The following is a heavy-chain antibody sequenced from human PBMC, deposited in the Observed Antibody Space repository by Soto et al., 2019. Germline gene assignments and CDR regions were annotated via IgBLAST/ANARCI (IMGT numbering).Heavy chain of an antibody. V-gene: IGHV2-5*02. CDR2: IYWDDDK. D-gene: IGHD1-26*01. CDR3: AHPRIVGNSRSAYYFDY. Sequence: ESGPTLVNPTQTLTLTCTFSGFSLSTSAVGVGWIRQPPGKALEWLALIYWDDDKRYSPSLKSRLTITRGTSKNQVVLRMTKMDPVDTATYFCAHPRIVGNSRSAYYFDYWGQGTLVTVSS. CDR1: GFSLSTSAVG. J-gene: IGHJ4*02.